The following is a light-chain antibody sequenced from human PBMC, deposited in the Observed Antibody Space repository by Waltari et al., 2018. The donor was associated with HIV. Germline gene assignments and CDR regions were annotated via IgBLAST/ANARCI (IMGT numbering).Light chain of an antibody. CDR3: QVWDSSSDQGV. V-gene: IGLV3-21*02. Sequence: SYVLPQPPSVPVAPGQTARLTCGGNNMRSYTVHWYQQKPGQAPVVVVNDASDRPSGIPERFSGSNSGNTATLTISSVEAGDEADYYCQVWDSSSDQGVFGGGTKLTVL. CDR2: DAS. CDR1: NMRSYT. J-gene: IGLJ2*01.